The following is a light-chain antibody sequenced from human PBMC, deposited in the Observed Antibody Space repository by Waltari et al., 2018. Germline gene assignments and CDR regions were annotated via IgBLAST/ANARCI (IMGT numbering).Light chain of an antibody. V-gene: IGLV1-44*01. Sequence: QSVLTQPPSTSGPPGARVTISCSGGSSTIGSNTVDWYKQVPGTAPQLLIYLDDQRTSGVPDRFSASKSGTSASLAISGLQSGDEDDYYCSTWDDSLNDVLFGGGTRVTVL. J-gene: IGLJ2*01. CDR2: LDD. CDR1: SSTIGSNT. CDR3: STWDDSLNDVL.